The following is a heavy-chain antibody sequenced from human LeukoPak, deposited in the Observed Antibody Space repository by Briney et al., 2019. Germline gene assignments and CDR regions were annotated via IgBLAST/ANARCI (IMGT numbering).Heavy chain of an antibody. CDR2: IWYDGSNK. Sequence: PGGSLRLSCAASGFTFSNYWMHWIRQVPGKGLEWVALIWYDGSNKYYADSVKGRLTISRDNSKNTLYLQMNSLRAEDTAVYYCAREGPRGNSQFDYWGQGTLVTVSS. D-gene: IGHD2/OR15-2a*01. V-gene: IGHV3-33*08. CDR3: AREGPRGNSQFDY. J-gene: IGHJ4*02. CDR1: GFTFSNYW.